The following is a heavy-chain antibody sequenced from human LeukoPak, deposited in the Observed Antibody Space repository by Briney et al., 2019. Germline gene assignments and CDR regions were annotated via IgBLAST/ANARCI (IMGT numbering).Heavy chain of an antibody. D-gene: IGHD5-12*01. CDR3: ARDLPSRMVATLQGLAY. CDR1: GGSISSSTFY. Sequence: SETLSLTCTVSGGSISSSTFYWGWIRQPPGKGLEWIGSIFSGGSTYYNPSLKSRVTISVDTSKNHFSLRLSSVTAADTAVYYCARDLPSRMVATLQGLAYWGQGTLVTVSS. V-gene: IGHV4-39*02. J-gene: IGHJ4*02. CDR2: IFSGGST.